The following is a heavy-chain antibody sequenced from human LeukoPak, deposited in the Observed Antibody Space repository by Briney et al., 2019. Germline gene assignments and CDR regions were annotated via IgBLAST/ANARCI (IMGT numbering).Heavy chain of an antibody. CDR2: ISYDGSNK. CDR1: GFTFSSYG. V-gene: IGHV3-30*18. Sequence: GGSLRLSCAASGFTFSSYGMHWVRQAPGKGLEWVAVISYDGSNKYYADSVKGRFTIPRDNSKNTLYLQMNSLRAEDTAVYYCAKSLPEWLLGDYYGMDVRGQGTTVTVSS. CDR3: AKSLPEWLLGDYYGMDV. D-gene: IGHD3-3*01. J-gene: IGHJ6*02.